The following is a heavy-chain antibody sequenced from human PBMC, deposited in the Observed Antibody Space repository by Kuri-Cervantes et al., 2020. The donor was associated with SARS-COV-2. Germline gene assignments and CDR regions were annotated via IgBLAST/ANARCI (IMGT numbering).Heavy chain of an antibody. Sequence: GSLKISCEVSGFLFSASAIHWVRQGSGKGLEWVGRIRGKANNYATAYVASVKGKFSISRDDSKNMAYLQMNSLKTEDTAVYYCTTLIDSWGQGTLVTVSS. J-gene: IGHJ4*02. CDR3: TTLIDS. CDR1: GFLFSASA. V-gene: IGHV3-73*01. CDR2: IRGKANNYAT.